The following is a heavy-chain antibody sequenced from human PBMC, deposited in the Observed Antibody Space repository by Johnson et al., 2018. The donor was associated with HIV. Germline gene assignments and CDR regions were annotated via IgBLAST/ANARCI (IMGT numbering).Heavy chain of an antibody. V-gene: IGHV3-30-3*01. J-gene: IGHJ3*02. D-gene: IGHD3-22*01. CDR1: GFTFSSYA. CDR3: AREAHYYDSSGLKRGAFDI. CDR2: ISYDGSNK. Sequence: QMQLVESGGGVVQPGRSLRLSCAASGFTFSSYAMHWVRQAPGKGLEWVAVISYDGSNKYYADSVKGRFTISSDNSKNTLYLQMNSLRAEDTAVYYCAREAHYYDSSGLKRGAFDIWGQGTMVTVSS.